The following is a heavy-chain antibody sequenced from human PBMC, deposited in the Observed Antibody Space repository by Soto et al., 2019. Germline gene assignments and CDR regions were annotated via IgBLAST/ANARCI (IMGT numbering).Heavy chain of an antibody. V-gene: IGHV3-11*01. Sequence: GGSLRLSGAASGFSFGDYYMSWIRQAPGKGLEWVSYISSSGDTKIYAESVKGRFTISRDNARNSLHLEMNGLRAEDTAVYYCAKPLSLYSSSYLDYWAQGTLVTVSS. J-gene: IGHJ4*02. CDR1: GFSFGDYY. CDR2: ISSSGDTK. D-gene: IGHD6-13*01. CDR3: AKPLSLYSSSYLDY.